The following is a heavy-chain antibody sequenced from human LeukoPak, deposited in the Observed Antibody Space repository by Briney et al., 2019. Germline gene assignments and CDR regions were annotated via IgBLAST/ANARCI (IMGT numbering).Heavy chain of an antibody. Sequence: PGGSLRLSCSASGXTFSDFYRTWIRQAAGKGLEVVSYISSSNIDTNYADSVKGRFTVSRDNAKNSLYLQMNSLRAEDTAVYYCARDGMGGYDYFDYWGQGTLVTVSS. V-gene: IGHV3-11*05. D-gene: IGHD5-12*01. J-gene: IGHJ4*02. CDR1: GXTFSDFY. CDR3: ARDGMGGYDYFDY. CDR2: ISSSNIDT.